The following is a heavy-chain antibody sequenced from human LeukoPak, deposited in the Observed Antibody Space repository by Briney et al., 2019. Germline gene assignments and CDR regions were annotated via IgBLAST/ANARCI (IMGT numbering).Heavy chain of an antibody. D-gene: IGHD1-26*01. CDR2: IYSGGST. J-gene: IGHJ4*02. CDR3: AGERSGSYRFDY. CDR1: GFTVSSNY. V-gene: IGHV3-66*01. Sequence: GGSLRLSCAASGFTVSSNYMSWVRQAPGKGLEWVSVIYSGGSTYYADSVKGRFTISRDNSKNTLYLQMNSLRAEDTAVYYCAGERSGSYRFDYWGQGTLVTVSS.